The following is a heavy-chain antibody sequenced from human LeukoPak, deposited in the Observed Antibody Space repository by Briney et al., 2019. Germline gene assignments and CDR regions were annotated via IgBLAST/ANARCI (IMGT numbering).Heavy chain of an antibody. J-gene: IGHJ5*02. CDR3: ARGRRAVS. CDR1: GFTFTNNW. V-gene: IGHV3-7*01. CDR2: INQDGSEI. Sequence: PRGSLRLSCAASGFTFTNNWMTWVRQAPGKGLEWVANINQDGSEIYYVDSVKGRFTISRDNAKNSLYLQMNSLRAEDTAVYYCARGRRAVSWGQGTLVTVSS.